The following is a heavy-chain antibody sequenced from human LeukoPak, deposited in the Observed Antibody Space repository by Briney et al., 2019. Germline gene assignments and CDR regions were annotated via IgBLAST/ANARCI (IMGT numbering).Heavy chain of an antibody. CDR2: IYGDNGDT. Sequence: ASVKVSCKASGYSFSSYAMNWVRQAPGQRLEWMGWIYGDNGDTKYSQEFQGRVTMTTDTSTSTAYMELRSLRSDDTAVYYCAGGIRDYSNSPYFDYWGQGTLVTVSS. J-gene: IGHJ4*02. CDR3: AGGIRDYSNSPYFDY. D-gene: IGHD4-11*01. CDR1: GYSFSSYA. V-gene: IGHV1-3*01.